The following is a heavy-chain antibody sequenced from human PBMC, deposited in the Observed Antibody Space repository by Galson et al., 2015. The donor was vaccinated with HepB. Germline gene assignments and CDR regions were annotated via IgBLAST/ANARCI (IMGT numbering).Heavy chain of an antibody. J-gene: IGHJ6*04. D-gene: IGHD2-21*02. V-gene: IGHV3-64*01. CDR3: TRWDCGSDRNRCYEGV. CDR1: GFSFSTYA. Sequence: SLRLSCAASGFSFSTYAMHWVRQAPGKGLEYVSSISQIGDYTYYGNSVRGRFTISRVNSENTLYLHMGSLTAEETAVYYCTRWDCGSDRNRCYEGVWGKGTTVTVSS. CDR2: ISQIGDYT.